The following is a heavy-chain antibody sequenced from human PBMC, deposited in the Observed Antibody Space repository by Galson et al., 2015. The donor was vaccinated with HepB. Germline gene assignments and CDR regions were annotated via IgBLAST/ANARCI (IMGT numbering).Heavy chain of an antibody. CDR1: GFTFSTYE. V-gene: IGHV3-21*01. J-gene: IGHJ5*02. D-gene: IGHD6-13*01. CDR2: ISSSSSYI. CDR3: ARTGEAYSSSWYWTPGLTKNWFDP. Sequence: SLRLSCAASGFTFSTYEMNWVRQAPGKGLEWVSSISSSSSYIYYADSVKGRFTISRDNAKNSLYLQMNSLRAEDTAVYYCARTGEAYSSSWYWTPGLTKNWFDPWGQGTLVTVSS.